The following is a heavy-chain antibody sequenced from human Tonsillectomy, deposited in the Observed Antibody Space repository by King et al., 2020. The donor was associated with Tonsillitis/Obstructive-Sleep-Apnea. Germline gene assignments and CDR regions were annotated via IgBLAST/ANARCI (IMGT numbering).Heavy chain of an antibody. CDR3: ARLLDIVVVVAARSPDAFDI. Sequence: VQLVESGGGLVQPGGSLRLSCAASGFTFSSYWMSWVRQAPGKGLEWVANIKQDGSEKYYVDSVKGRFTISRDNAKNSLYLQMNSLRAEDTAVYYCARLLDIVVVVAARSPDAFDIWGQGTMVTVSS. V-gene: IGHV3-7*04. CDR2: IKQDGSEK. CDR1: GFTFSSYW. D-gene: IGHD2-15*01. J-gene: IGHJ3*02.